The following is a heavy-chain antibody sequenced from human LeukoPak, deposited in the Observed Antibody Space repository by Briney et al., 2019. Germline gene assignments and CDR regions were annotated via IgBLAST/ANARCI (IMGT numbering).Heavy chain of an antibody. V-gene: IGHV4-34*01. J-gene: IGHJ4*02. CDR1: GGSFSGCY. CDR3: AREAYDYVWGSYRYTLFDY. CDR2: INHSGST. D-gene: IGHD3-16*02. Sequence: SETLSLTCAVYGGSFSGCYWSWIRQPPGKGLEWIGEINHSGSTNCNPSLKSRVTISVDTSKNQFSLKLSSVTAADTAVYYCAREAYDYVWGSYRYTLFDYWGQGTLVTVSS.